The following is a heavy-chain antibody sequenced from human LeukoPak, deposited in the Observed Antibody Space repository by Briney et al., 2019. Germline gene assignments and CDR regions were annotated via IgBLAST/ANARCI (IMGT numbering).Heavy chain of an antibody. Sequence: GASVKVSCKASGYTFTSYDINWVRQTTGQGLEWMGWINPNSVNTGYAQKFQGRVTMTRNTSISSAYMELSSLRSEDTAVYYCARNLYCSSTSCQRRNWFDTWGQGTLVTVSS. D-gene: IGHD2-2*01. V-gene: IGHV1-8*01. CDR2: INPNSVNT. CDR3: ARNLYCSSTSCQRRNWFDT. J-gene: IGHJ5*02. CDR1: GYTFTSYD.